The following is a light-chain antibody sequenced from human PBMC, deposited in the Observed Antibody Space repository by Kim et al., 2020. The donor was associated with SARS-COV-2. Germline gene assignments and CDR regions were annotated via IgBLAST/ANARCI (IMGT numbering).Light chain of an antibody. CDR1: QNIGND. J-gene: IGKJ2*01. CDR3: LQDYNYPYT. CDR2: AAS. Sequence: AIQMTQSPSSLSASVGDRVTITCRASQNIGNDLGWYQQKPGKAPKLLIYAASSLQSGVPSRFSGSGSGTEFILTISSLQPEDFATYYCLQDYNYPYTFGQGTKVDIK. V-gene: IGKV1-6*01.